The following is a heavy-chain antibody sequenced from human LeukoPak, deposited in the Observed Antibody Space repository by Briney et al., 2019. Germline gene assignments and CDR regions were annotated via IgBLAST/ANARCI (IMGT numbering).Heavy chain of an antibody. CDR3: ARDSAGNDY. V-gene: IGHV3-7*01. J-gene: IGHJ4*02. CDR1: GFTFSTYW. Sequence: PGGSLRLSCEASGFTFSTYWMSWVRQAPGKGLEWVANIKQDGSEKYYVDSVKGRLTISRDNAKNSLYLQMNSLRAEDTAMYYCARDSAGNDYWGQGTLVTASS. D-gene: IGHD6-13*01. CDR2: IKQDGSEK.